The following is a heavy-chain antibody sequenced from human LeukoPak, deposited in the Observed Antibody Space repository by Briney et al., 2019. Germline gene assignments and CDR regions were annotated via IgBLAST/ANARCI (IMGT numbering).Heavy chain of an antibody. D-gene: IGHD3-22*01. CDR3: ARARSPPGRRYYDSSGYYVYYYYYMDV. Sequence: SETLSLTCTVSGGSISSHYWYWVRQAPGRGGEWMGYIFNSRTTNYNPSLKGLVTMSVDTSKSQFSLKLRSVTAADTAVYYCARARSPPGRRYYDSSGYYVYYYYYMDVWGKGTTVTVSS. CDR2: IFNSRTT. J-gene: IGHJ6*03. CDR1: GGSISSHY. V-gene: IGHV4-59*11.